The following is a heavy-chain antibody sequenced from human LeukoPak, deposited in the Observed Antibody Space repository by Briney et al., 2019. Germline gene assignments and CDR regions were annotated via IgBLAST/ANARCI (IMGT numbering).Heavy chain of an antibody. CDR2: IRYDGSNQ. V-gene: IGHV3-30*02. D-gene: IGHD6-13*01. CDR3: ARARIAAARGAFDI. Sequence: GGSLRLSCAASGFTFSSHGMHWVRQAPGKGLEWVAFIRYDGSNQYYADSVKGRFTISRDNSKNPLYLQMNSLRAEDTAVYYCARARIAAARGAFDIWGQGTMVTVSS. J-gene: IGHJ3*02. CDR1: GFTFSSHG.